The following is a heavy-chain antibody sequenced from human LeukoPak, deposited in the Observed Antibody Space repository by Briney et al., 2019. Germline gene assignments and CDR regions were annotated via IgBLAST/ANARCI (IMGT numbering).Heavy chain of an antibody. J-gene: IGHJ5*02. CDR2: IIPIFGTA. D-gene: IGHD3-3*01. CDR3: AREDFGVVIHNWFDP. V-gene: IGHV1-69*06. CDR1: GGTFSSYA. Sequence: SVKVSCKASGGTFSSYAISWVRQAPGQGLEWMGGIIPIFGTANYAQKFQGRVTITADKSTSTAYMELSSLRSEDTAVYYCAREDFGVVIHNWFDPWGQGTLVTVSS.